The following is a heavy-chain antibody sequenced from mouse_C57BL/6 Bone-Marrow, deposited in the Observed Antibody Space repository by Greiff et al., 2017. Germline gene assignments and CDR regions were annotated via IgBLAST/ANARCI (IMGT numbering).Heavy chain of an antibody. V-gene: IGHV5-4*01. CDR2: ISDGGSYT. Sequence: EVKLLESGGGLVKPGGSLKLSCAASGFTFSSYAMSWVRQTPEKRLEWVATISDGGSYTYYPDNVKGRFTISRDNAKNNLYLQMSHLKSEDTAMYYCARELYDGYYWAMDYWGQGTSVTVSS. D-gene: IGHD2-3*01. J-gene: IGHJ4*01. CDR1: GFTFSSYA. CDR3: ARELYDGYYWAMDY.